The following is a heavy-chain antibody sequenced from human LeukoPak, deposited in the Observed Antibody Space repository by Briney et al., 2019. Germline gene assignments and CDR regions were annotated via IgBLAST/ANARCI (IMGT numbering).Heavy chain of an antibody. CDR3: ARELATGTTVWFDP. V-gene: IGHV1-2*02. CDR1: GYTFTGYY. Sequence: ASVKVSCKASGYTFTGYYIHWVRQAPGQGLEWMGWINPDSGGTNYAQNFQGRVTMTRDTSISTAYMELSRLGSDDTAVYSCARELATGTTVWFDPWGQGTLVTVSS. J-gene: IGHJ5*02. D-gene: IGHD1-1*01. CDR2: INPDSGGT.